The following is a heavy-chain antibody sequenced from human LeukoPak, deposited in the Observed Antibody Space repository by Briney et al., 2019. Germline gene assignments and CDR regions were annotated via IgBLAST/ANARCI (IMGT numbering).Heavy chain of an antibody. D-gene: IGHD2-2*01. Sequence: PGGSLRLSCAASGFTFSDYYMSWIRQAPGKGLEWVSYISSSGSTIYYADPVKGRFTISRDNAKNSLYLQMNSLRAEDTVVYYCARAAASSPPRLLDYWGQGTLVTVSS. CDR3: ARAAASSPPRLLDY. V-gene: IGHV3-11*01. CDR2: ISSSGSTI. CDR1: GFTFSDYY. J-gene: IGHJ4*02.